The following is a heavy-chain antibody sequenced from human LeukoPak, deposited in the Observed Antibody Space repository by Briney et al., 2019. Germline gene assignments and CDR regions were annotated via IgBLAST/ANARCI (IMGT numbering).Heavy chain of an antibody. Sequence: GSLRLSCAASEITFSSYSMNWVRQAPGKGLEWVSYITNSGNSKSYADSVKGRFTISRDNTKNSLYLQMNGLRAEDTAVYYCARDAYDSSGYYNGPMYYFDYWGQGTLVTVSS. CDR2: ITNSGNSK. CDR1: EITFSSYS. CDR3: ARDAYDSSGYYNGPMYYFDY. V-gene: IGHV3-48*01. J-gene: IGHJ4*02. D-gene: IGHD3-22*01.